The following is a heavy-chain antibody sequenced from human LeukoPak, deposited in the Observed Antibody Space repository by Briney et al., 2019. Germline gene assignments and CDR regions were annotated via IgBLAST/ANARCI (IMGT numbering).Heavy chain of an antibody. V-gene: IGHV3-30*04. Sequence: GGSLRLSCAASGITFSSYAMHWVRQAPGKGLEWVAVISYDGSNKYYADSVKGRFTISRDNSKNTLYLQMNSLRAEDTAVYYCARAKPKNMVRGLIMRRESRYYFDYWGQGTLVTVSS. CDR2: ISYDGSNK. J-gene: IGHJ4*02. CDR3: ARAKPKNMVRGLIMRRESRYYFDY. D-gene: IGHD3-10*01. CDR1: GITFSSYA.